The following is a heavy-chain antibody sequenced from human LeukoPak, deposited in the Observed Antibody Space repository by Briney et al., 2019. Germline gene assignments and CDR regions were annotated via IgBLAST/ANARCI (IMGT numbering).Heavy chain of an antibody. J-gene: IGHJ3*02. Sequence: PSETLSLTCTVSGGSISSSSYYWGWIRQPPGKGLEWIGSMHYSGSTNYKPSLKSRVTMSVDTSKNQFSLKLSSVTAADTAVYYCARDTIPYAFDIWGQGTMVTVSS. CDR1: GGSISSSSYY. CDR2: MHYSGST. CDR3: ARDTIPYAFDI. V-gene: IGHV4-39*07. D-gene: IGHD3-10*01.